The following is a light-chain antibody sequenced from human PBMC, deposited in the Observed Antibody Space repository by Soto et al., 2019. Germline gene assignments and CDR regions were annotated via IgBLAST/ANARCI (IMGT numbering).Light chain of an antibody. CDR3: QQRNNGRLIFT. CDR1: QSASSY. V-gene: IGKV3-11*01. J-gene: IGKJ3*01. CDR2: DAS. Sequence: EIVLTQSPGTLSLSPGERATLSCRASQSASSYLAWYQQQPGQAPRPLIYDASNRSTGIPARLSGSGSGTDFTLTISSREPEDVAVSCCQQRNNGRLIFTFGPGTKVDIK.